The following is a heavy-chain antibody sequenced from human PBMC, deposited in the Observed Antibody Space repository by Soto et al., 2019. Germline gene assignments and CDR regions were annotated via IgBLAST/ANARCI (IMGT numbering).Heavy chain of an antibody. CDR1: GFTFSSYG. Sequence: QVQLVESGGGVVQPGRSLRLSCAVSGFTFSSYGMNLVRQAPGKGLEWVAAIYYDGSNKYYADSVRGRFTISRDNFKNTLYLHMNSLRAEDTAVYYCARERKEDSSGYYAGFDYWGQGPLVTVSS. V-gene: IGHV3-33*01. J-gene: IGHJ4*02. CDR3: ARERKEDSSGYYAGFDY. CDR2: IYYDGSNK. D-gene: IGHD3-22*01.